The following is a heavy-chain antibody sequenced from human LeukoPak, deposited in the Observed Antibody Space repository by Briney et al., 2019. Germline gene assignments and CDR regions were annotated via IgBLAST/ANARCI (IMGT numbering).Heavy chain of an antibody. V-gene: IGHV4-39*01. CDR3: ARLGYSGYDPFDC. J-gene: IGHJ4*02. CDR1: GGSISSSSYY. Sequence: PSETLSLTCTVSGGSISSSSYYWGWIRQPPGKGLEWIGSVYYSGSTYYHPSLKSRVTISVDTSKNQFSLKLSSVTASDTAVYYCARLGYSGYDPFDCWGQGTLVTVSS. CDR2: VYYSGST. D-gene: IGHD5-12*01.